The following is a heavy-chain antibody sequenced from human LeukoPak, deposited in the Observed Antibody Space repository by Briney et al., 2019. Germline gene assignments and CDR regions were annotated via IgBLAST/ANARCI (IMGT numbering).Heavy chain of an antibody. Sequence: ASVKVSCKASGYTLTDYYIHWVRQAPGQGLEWMGWINPNRGGTNYAQKFQGRGTMTRDTSISTAYMELSRLRSDDTAVYYCARGWVGTLSSYYYGMDVWGQGTTVTVSS. CDR3: ARGWVGTLSSYYYGMDV. J-gene: IGHJ6*02. CDR1: GYTLTDYY. V-gene: IGHV1-2*02. D-gene: IGHD6-6*01. CDR2: INPNRGGT.